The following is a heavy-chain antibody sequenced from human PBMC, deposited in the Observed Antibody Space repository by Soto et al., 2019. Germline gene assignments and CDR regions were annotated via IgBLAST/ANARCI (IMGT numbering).Heavy chain of an antibody. J-gene: IGHJ4*02. D-gene: IGHD3-22*01. V-gene: IGHV3-23*01. CDR2: ISGSGGST. CDR3: AKDGGLAPPDTYYYDS. CDR1: GFTFSSYA. Sequence: GGSLRLSCAASGFTFSSYAMSWVRQAPGKGLEWVSAISGSGGSTYYADSVKGRFTISRDNSKNTLYLQMNSLRAEDTAVYYCAKDGGLAPPDTYYYDSWGQGTLVTVSS.